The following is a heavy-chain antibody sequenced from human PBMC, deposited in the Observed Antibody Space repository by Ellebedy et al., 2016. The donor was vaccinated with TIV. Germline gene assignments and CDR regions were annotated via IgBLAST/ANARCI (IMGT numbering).Heavy chain of an antibody. CDR1: EFIANHA. Sequence: GESLKISCAASEFIANHAMSWVRQAPGKGLEWVSRISGSGGNTYYADSVKGRFTISRDNSKNTLFLQINSLRADDTAVYYCAKQSVVGPSSCFDYWGQGALVTVSS. J-gene: IGHJ4*02. CDR3: AKQSVVGPSSCFDY. D-gene: IGHD6-19*01. CDR2: ISGSGGNT. V-gene: IGHV3-23*01.